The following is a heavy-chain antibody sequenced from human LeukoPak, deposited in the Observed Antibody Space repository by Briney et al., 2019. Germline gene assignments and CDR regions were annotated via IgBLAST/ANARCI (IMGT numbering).Heavy chain of an antibody. J-gene: IGHJ5*02. Sequence: PGRSLRLSCAASGFTFTNYGFHWVRQAPGKGLEWVAVIWYDGSKRYYVDFVKGRFTISRDNSKNTVYLQMNSLRAEDTAVYYCAREGFDPWGQGTLVTVSS. CDR1: GFTFTNYG. CDR2: IWYDGSKR. V-gene: IGHV3-33*01. CDR3: AREGFDP.